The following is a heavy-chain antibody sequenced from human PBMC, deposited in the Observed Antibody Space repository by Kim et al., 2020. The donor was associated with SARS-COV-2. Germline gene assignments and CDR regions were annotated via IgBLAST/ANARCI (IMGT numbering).Heavy chain of an antibody. V-gene: IGHV1-69*02. Sequence: SVKVSCKASGGTFSSYTISWVRQAPGQGLEWMGRIIPILGIANYAQKFQGRVTLTADKSTSTAYMELSSLRSEDTAVYYCARLDYYGSGSYPNYYYYYGMDVWGQGTTVNVSS. CDR2: IIPILGIA. CDR3: ARLDYYGSGSYPNYYYYYGMDV. D-gene: IGHD3-10*01. J-gene: IGHJ6*02. CDR1: GGTFSSYT.